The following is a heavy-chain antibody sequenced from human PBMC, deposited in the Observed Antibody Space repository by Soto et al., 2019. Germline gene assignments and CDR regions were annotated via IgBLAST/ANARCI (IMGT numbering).Heavy chain of an antibody. CDR2: IDASDSYT. Sequence: GESLKISCKGSGYSFTSYWISWVRQMPGKGLELMVMIDASDSYTNYSPSFQGHVTISADKSISTAYLRWSSLKASDTAMYYCARDLRYCSGGSCSNWFNXWGQVTLVTVSX. D-gene: IGHD2-15*01. CDR1: GYSFTSYW. J-gene: IGHJ5*02. V-gene: IGHV5-10-1*01. CDR3: ARDLRYCSGGSCSNWFNX.